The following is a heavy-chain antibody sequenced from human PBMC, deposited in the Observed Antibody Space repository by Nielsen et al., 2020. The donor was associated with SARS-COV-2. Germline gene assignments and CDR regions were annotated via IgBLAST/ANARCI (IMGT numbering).Heavy chain of an antibody. CDR2: INPRGGDT. CDR3: ARGISASGRTAFDP. D-gene: IGHD6-13*01. J-gene: IGHJ5*02. Sequence: ASVKVSCKASGYTFTGYYVQWVRQAPGQGLEWMGLINPRGGDTRYAQNFQGRVTMTRDTSTSTFYMELVNLRSEDAAVYFCARGISASGRTAFDPWGQGTLVTVSS. V-gene: IGHV1-46*01. CDR1: GYTFTGYY.